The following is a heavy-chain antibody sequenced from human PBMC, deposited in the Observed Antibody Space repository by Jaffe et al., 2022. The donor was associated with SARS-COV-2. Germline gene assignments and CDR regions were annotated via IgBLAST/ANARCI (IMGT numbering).Heavy chain of an antibody. CDR1: GDPISGYY. D-gene: IGHD6-19*01. CDR2: IHYSGST. Sequence: QVQLQESGPGLVKPSETLSLTCSVSGDPISGYYWSWIRQPPGKGLEWIGYIHYSGSTNYNPSLKSRVTISIDKSRTQFSLNLSSVTAADTAVYYCARGWRNWGSGGFDFWGQGTLVTVSS. V-gene: IGHV4-59*01. CDR3: ARGWRNWGSGGFDF. J-gene: IGHJ4*02.